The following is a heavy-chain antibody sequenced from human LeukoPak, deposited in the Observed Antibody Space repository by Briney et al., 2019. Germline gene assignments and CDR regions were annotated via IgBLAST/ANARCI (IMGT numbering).Heavy chain of an antibody. D-gene: IGHD1-26*01. CDR3: ATAPTTPGSLVVEHYFNY. CDR1: GYTLTDLT. J-gene: IGHJ4*02. Sequence: ASVKVSCTVSGYTLTDLTMHWVREAPGKGLEWMGGFDPEDGETIYAQKFQGRVTMTEDTSTDTAYMELSSLRSADTGVHYCATAPTTPGSLVVEHYFNYGAQGTLVTVSS. CDR2: FDPEDGET. V-gene: IGHV1-24*01.